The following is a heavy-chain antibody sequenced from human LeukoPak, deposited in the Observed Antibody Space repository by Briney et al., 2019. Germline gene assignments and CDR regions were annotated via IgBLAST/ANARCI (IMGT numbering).Heavy chain of an antibody. Sequence: GGSLRLSCAASGFTFSNAWMSWVRQAPGKGLEWVSVIYSGGSTYYADSVKGRFTISRDNSKNTLYLQMNSLRAEDTAVYYCARDQDGYNSDAFDIWGQGTMVTVSS. CDR2: IYSGGST. CDR3: ARDQDGYNSDAFDI. CDR1: GFTFSNAW. V-gene: IGHV3-66*02. D-gene: IGHD5-24*01. J-gene: IGHJ3*02.